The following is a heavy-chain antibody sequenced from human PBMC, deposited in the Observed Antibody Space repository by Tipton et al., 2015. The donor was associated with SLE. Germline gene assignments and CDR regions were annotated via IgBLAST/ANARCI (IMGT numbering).Heavy chain of an antibody. V-gene: IGHV4-34*01. CDR2: INHSGST. CDR3: ARNGLLSLYFQD. D-gene: IGHD2-15*01. J-gene: IGHJ1*01. Sequence: GLVKPSETLSLTCAVYGGSFSGYYWSWIRQPPGKGLEWIGEINHSGSTNYNPSLKSRVTISIDTSKNQFSLNLRSVTAADTAVYYCARNGLLSLYFQDWGRGAQVTVSS. CDR1: GGSFSGYY.